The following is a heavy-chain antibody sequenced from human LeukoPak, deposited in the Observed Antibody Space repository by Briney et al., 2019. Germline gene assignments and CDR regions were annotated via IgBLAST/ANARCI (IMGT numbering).Heavy chain of an antibody. D-gene: IGHD3-10*01. CDR2: INHSGIT. Sequence: SETQSLTCAVYGGSFSGYYWSWIRQPAGKGLEWSGEINHSGITNYNPSLKSRVTISVDTSKNQFSLKLSSVTAADTAVYYCARGRGHGSGSYYNPRYWYFDLWGRGTLVTVSS. CDR3: ARGRGHGSGSYYNPRYWYFDL. J-gene: IGHJ2*01. V-gene: IGHV4-34*01. CDR1: GGSFSGYY.